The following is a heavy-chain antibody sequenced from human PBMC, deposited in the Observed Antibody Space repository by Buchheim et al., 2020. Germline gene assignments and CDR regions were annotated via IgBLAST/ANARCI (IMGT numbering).Heavy chain of an antibody. CDR1: GYTFTGYY. V-gene: IGHV1-2*04. J-gene: IGHJ6*02. D-gene: IGHD3-16*01. Sequence: QVQLVQSGAEVKKPGASVKVSCKASGYTFTGYYMHWVRQAPGQGLEWMGWINPNSGGTNYAQKFQGWVTLDRDTSIRTAYMELSRQRSDDTAVYYCARVKLWTSPGYYGMDVWGQGTT. CDR2: INPNSGGT. CDR3: ARVKLWTSPGYYGMDV.